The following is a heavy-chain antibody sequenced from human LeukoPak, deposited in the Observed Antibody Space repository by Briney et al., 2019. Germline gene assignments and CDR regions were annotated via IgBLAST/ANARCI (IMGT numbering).Heavy chain of an antibody. Sequence: GRFTISRDNSKNTLYLQMNSLRAEDTAVYYCARDHVVVPAAMAGGGWRSYYSDYWGQGTLVTVSS. D-gene: IGHD2-2*01. V-gene: IGHV3-30*01. J-gene: IGHJ4*02. CDR3: ARDHVVVPAAMAGGGWRSYYSDY.